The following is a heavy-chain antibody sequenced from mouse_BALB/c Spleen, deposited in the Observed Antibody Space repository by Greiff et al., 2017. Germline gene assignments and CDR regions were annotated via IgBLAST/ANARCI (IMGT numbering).Heavy chain of an antibody. CDR1: GFSLTGYG. J-gene: IGHJ2*01. CDR3: ARGVIYDGYYVDY. D-gene: IGHD2-3*01. Sequence: VMLVESGPGLVAPSQSLSITCTVSGFSLTGYGVNWVRQPPGKGLEWLGMIWGDGSTDYNSALKSRLSISKDNSKSQVFLKMNSLQTDDTARYYCARGVIYDGYYVDYWGQGTTLTVSS. V-gene: IGHV2-6-7*01. CDR2: IWGDGST.